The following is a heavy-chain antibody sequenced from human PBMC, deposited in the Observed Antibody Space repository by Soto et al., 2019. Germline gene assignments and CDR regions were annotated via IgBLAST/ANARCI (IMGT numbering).Heavy chain of an antibody. CDR1: GFTFSNAW. J-gene: IGHJ4*02. CDR3: ATDDYGDYLAFDY. V-gene: IGHV3-15*01. Sequence: EVQLVESGGGLVKPGGSLRLSCAASGFTFSNAWMSWVRQAPGKGLEWVGRIKSKTDGGTTDYAAPVKGRFTIARDDSKLTLYMKMNSLKTDDSDVYYCATDDYGDYLAFDYWGQGTLVTVSS. CDR2: IKSKTDGGTT. D-gene: IGHD4-17*01.